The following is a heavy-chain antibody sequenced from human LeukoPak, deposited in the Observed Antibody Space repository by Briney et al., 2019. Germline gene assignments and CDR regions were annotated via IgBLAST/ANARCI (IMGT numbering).Heavy chain of an antibody. Sequence: SETLSLTCTVSGGSIGSYYWSWIRQPAGKGLEWIGRIYTSGSTNYNPSLKSRVTMSVDTSKNQFSLKLSSVTAADTAVYYCARVDQTVTTRGSWFDPWGQGTLVTVSS. D-gene: IGHD4-17*01. J-gene: IGHJ5*02. CDR3: ARVDQTVTTRGSWFDP. V-gene: IGHV4-4*07. CDR1: GGSIGSYY. CDR2: IYTSGST.